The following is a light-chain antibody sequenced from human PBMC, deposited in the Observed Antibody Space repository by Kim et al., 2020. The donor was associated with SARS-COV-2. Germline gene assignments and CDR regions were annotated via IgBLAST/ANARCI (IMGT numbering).Light chain of an antibody. CDR2: QDT. J-gene: IGLJ2*01. V-gene: IGLV3-1*01. CDR3: QAWDSSTVL. Sequence: SYELTQPPSVSVSPRQTASITCSGDKLGDNYVSWYQQKPGQSPILVMYQDTKRPSGIPERFSGSNSGNTATLTISGTQAMDEADYYCQAWDSSTVLFGGGTKLTVL. CDR1: KLGDNY.